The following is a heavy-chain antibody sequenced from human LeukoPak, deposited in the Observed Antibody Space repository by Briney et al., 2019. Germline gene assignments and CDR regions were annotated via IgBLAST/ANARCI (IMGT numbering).Heavy chain of an antibody. CDR2: ISGSGGRT. CDR1: GFTFSSYA. CDR3: ARDLYLGAVAGTGTLDY. J-gene: IGHJ4*02. D-gene: IGHD6-19*01. V-gene: IGHV3-23*01. Sequence: GGSLRLSCAASGFTFSSYAMSWVRQAPGKGLEWVSSISGSGGRTHYTDSVKGRFTISRDNSKNTLYLQMNSLRAEDTAVYYCARDLYLGAVAGTGTLDYWGQGTLVTVSS.